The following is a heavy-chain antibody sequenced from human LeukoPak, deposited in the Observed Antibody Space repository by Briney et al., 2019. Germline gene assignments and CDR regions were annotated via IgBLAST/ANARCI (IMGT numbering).Heavy chain of an antibody. CDR2: ISGGGGYT. V-gene: IGHV3-23*01. CDR1: GFTFSSYA. Sequence: GGSLRLSCAASGFTFSSYAMSWVRQAPGKGLEWVSAISGGGGYTYYADSVKGRFTMSRDNSKNTLYLQMNSLRAEDTAVYYCARVEASGYDYGAFDYWGQGTLVTVSS. CDR3: ARVEASGYDYGAFDY. D-gene: IGHD5-12*01. J-gene: IGHJ4*02.